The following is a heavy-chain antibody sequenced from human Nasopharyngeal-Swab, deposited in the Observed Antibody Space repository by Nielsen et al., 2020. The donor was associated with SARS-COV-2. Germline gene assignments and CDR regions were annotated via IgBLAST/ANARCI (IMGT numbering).Heavy chain of an antibody. J-gene: IGHJ4*02. CDR1: GGSFSGYY. D-gene: IGHD7-27*01. V-gene: IGHV4-34*01. CDR2: INHSGST. CDR3: ARGGIPTGDLPTGYYFDY. Sequence: SETLFLTCAVYGGSFSGYYWSWIRQPPGKGLEWIGEINHSGSTNYSPSLKSRVTISVDTSKNQFSLKLSSVTAADTAVYYCARGGIPTGDLPTGYYFDYWGQGTLVTVSS.